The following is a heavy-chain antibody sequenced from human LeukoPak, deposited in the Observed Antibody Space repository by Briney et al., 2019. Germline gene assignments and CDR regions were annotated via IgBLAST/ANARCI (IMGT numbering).Heavy chain of an antibody. D-gene: IGHD3-3*01. Sequence: GGSLRLSCAPSEFTFSRHGMHWVRQAPGKGLEWVAIISNDGSRKYYAHSVEGRFTISRDNSKNTLYLQMDSLRAEDTAVYYCERDRAWNYFDYWGQGTLVTVSS. J-gene: IGHJ4*02. CDR3: ERDRAWNYFDY. V-gene: IGHV3-30*03. CDR2: ISNDGSRK. CDR1: EFTFSRHG.